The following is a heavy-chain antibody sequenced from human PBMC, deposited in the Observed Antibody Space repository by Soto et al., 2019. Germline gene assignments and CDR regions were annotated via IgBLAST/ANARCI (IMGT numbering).Heavy chain of an antibody. Sequence: ASVKVSCNASGYTFTSYDINLVRQATGQGLEWMGWMNPNSGNTGYAQKFQGRVTMTRNTSISTAYMELNSLGAEDTAVYYCARGPGGMDVWGQGTTVTVSS. D-gene: IGHD3-10*01. J-gene: IGHJ6*02. V-gene: IGHV1-8*01. CDR1: GYTFTSYD. CDR2: MNPNSGNT. CDR3: ARGPGGMDV.